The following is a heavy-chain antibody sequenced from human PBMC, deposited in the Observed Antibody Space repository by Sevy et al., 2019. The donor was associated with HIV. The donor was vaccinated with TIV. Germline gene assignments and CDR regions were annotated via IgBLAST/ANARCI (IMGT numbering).Heavy chain of an antibody. D-gene: IGHD6-6*01. V-gene: IGHV3-15*07. CDR1: GFTFSNAW. Sequence: GESLKISCAASGFTFSNAWMNWVRQAPGKGLVWVGRIKSKTDGGTTDYAAPVKGRFTISRDDSKNTLFLQMNTLKTEDTAVYYCTTDFVWYSRSSPSDYWGQGTLVTVSS. J-gene: IGHJ4*02. CDR2: IKSKTDGGTT. CDR3: TTDFVWYSRSSPSDY.